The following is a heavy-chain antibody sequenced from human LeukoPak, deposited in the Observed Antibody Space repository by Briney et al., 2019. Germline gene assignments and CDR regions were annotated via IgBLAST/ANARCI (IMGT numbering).Heavy chain of an antibody. D-gene: IGHD3-10*01. CDR2: MYFSGST. V-gene: IGHV4-39*07. CDR1: GGSISGSSYY. J-gene: IGHJ1*01. Sequence: PSETLSLTCTVSGGSISGSSYYWGWIRQPPGKGLEWIGGMYFSGSTYYNPSLKSRVTISVDTSKYQFSLKLSSVTAADTAVYYCARPAFTTYYYGSGSKTTGYFQHWGQGTLVTVSS. CDR3: ARPAFTTYYYGSGSKTTGYFQH.